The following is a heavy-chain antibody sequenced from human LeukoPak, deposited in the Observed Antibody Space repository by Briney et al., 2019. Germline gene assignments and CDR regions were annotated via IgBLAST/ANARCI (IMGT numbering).Heavy chain of an antibody. V-gene: IGHV3-23*01. CDR1: GFTFSSYA. CDR3: ARDSIPQMVRGFRGRSFDI. CDR2: ISGSGGST. Sequence: GGSLRLSCAASGFTFSSYAMSWVRQAPGRGLEWVSAISGSGGSTYYADSVKGRFTISRDNSKNTLYLQMNSLRAEDTAVYYCARDSIPQMVRGFRGRSFDIWGQGTMVTVSS. D-gene: IGHD3-10*01. J-gene: IGHJ3*02.